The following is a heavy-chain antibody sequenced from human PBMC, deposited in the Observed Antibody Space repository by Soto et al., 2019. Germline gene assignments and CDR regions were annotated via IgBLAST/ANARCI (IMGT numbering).Heavy chain of an antibody. J-gene: IGHJ6*02. D-gene: IGHD3-10*01. CDR2: LSGTGGST. V-gene: IGHV3-23*01. CDR3: AKDHTPITLVAGVLASAYHHPMDV. Sequence: PVGSLRRSCEASGGMFRSYVINRVRCAPGSWLEWVWGLSGTGGSTKYADSVQGRFTISRDSSRNTLYLHVNSRRPDDTAVYYSAKDHTPITLVAGVLASAYHHPMDVWGHATTLTTSS. CDR1: GGMFRSYV.